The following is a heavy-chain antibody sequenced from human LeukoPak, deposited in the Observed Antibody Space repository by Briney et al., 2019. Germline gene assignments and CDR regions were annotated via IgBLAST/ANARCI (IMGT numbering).Heavy chain of an antibody. CDR3: AKDISSSKSYYFDN. J-gene: IGHJ4*02. CDR2: ISGSGGST. V-gene: IGHV3-23*01. CDR1: GFTFSSNA. Sequence: GGSLRLSCAASGFTFSSNAMSWVRQAPGKGLEWASAISGSGGSTYYADSVKGRFTISRDNCKNTLYLQMSSLRAEDTAVYYCAKDISSSKSYYFDNWGQGTLVTVSS. D-gene: IGHD6-13*01.